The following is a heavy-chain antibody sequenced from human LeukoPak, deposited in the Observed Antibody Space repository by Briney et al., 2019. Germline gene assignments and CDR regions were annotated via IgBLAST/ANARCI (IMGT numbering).Heavy chain of an antibody. CDR3: AKVGLDWLVREYYFDY. D-gene: IGHD6-19*01. J-gene: IGHJ4*02. CDR1: GFTFSSYA. V-gene: IGHV3-23*01. Sequence: GGSLRLSCAASGFTFSSYAMSWVRQAPGKGLEWVSAISGSGGSTYYADSVKGRFTISRDNSKNTLYLQMNSLRAEDTAVYYCAKVGLDWLVREYYFDYWGQGALVTVSS. CDR2: ISGSGGST.